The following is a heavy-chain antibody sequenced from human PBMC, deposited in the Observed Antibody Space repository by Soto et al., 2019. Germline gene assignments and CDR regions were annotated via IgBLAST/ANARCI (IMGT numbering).Heavy chain of an antibody. Sequence: GGSLRLSCAASGFTFSSYSMNWVRQAPGKGLEWVSYISSSSRTTYYADSVKGRFTIARDNAKNSLYLQMNSLRDEDTAVYYCVRDRGYSSSHYYYYYYGMDVWGQGTTVTVSS. J-gene: IGHJ6*02. CDR1: GFTFSSYS. CDR2: ISSSSRTT. V-gene: IGHV3-48*02. CDR3: VRDRGYSSSHYYYYYYGMDV. D-gene: IGHD6-6*01.